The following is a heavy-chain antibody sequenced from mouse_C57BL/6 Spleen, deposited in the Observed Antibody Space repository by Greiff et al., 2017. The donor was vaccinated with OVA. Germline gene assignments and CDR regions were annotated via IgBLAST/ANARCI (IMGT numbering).Heavy chain of an antibody. CDR3: ARADYGSSYVDWYFDV. Sequence: QVQLQQSGPELVKPGASVKISCKASGYAFSSSWMNWVKQRPGKGLEWIGRIYPGDGDTNYNGKFKGKATLTADKSSSTAYMQLSSLTSEDSAVYFCARADYGSSYVDWYFDVWGTGTTVTVSS. V-gene: IGHV1-82*01. CDR2: IYPGDGDT. D-gene: IGHD1-1*01. CDR1: GYAFSSSW. J-gene: IGHJ1*03.